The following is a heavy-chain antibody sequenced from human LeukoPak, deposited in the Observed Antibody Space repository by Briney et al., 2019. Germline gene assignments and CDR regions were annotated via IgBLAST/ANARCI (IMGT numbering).Heavy chain of an antibody. CDR1: GYTFTGYY. J-gene: IGHJ4*02. V-gene: IGHV1-2*02. CDR3: ARVRVTPDY. CDR2: INPNSGGT. Sequence: GASVKVSCKASGYTFTGYYMHWVRQAPGQGLEWMGWINPNSGGTNYAQKFQGRVTMTTDTSTSTAYMELRSLRSDDTAVYYCARVRVTPDYWGQGTLVTVSS. D-gene: IGHD2-21*02.